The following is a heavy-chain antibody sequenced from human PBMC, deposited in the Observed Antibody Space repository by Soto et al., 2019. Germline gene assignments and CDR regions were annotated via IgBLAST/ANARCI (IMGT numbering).Heavy chain of an antibody. J-gene: IGHJ6*02. Sequence: PTLVNPTETLTLTCTFSGFSLSSPGMGVSWSRQSPGKPLERLAPIERADDDTYYSTSLQTRFTISRGTRKNHMVLTMSNMEPADKATHWGLRYISGPVTINGIEVWGEGTTV. D-gene: IGHD6-19*01. CDR3: LRYISGPVTINGIEV. CDR2: IERADDDT. V-gene: IGHV2-70*01. CDR1: GFSLSSPGMG.